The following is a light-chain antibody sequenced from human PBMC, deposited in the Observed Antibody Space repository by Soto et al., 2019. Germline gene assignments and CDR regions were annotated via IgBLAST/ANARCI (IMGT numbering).Light chain of an antibody. J-gene: IGKJ2*01. CDR2: DAS. CDR1: QSVSSY. V-gene: IGKV3-11*01. CDR3: QHRGA. Sequence: EIVLTQSPATLSLSPGERATLSCRASQSVSSYLAWYQQKPGQAPRLLIYDASNRATGIPARFSGSGSGTDFTLTISGLEPEDCAVYYCQHRGAFGQGTKLEIK.